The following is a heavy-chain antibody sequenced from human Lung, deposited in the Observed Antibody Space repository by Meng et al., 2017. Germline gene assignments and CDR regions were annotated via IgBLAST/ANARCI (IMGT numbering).Heavy chain of an antibody. CDR1: GFTFSSYA. CDR2: ISYDGSSK. J-gene: IGHJ3*02. D-gene: IGHD1-26*01. V-gene: IGHV3-30*04. Sequence: GGSLRLSCAASGFTFSSYAMHWVRQAPGKGLEWVAVISYDGSSKYYADSVKGRFTISRDNSKNTLYLQMNSLSSEDTAVYYCARERGATTRLDAFGIWGQGTMVTVSS. CDR3: ARERGATTRLDAFGI.